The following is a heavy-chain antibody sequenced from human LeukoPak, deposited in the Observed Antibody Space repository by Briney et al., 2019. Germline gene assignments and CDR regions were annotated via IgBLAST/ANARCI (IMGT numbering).Heavy chain of an antibody. CDR3: ARHVVAVGFDY. V-gene: IGHV3-21*01. Sequence: PGGTLRLSCAASGFTFDDYAMHWVRQAPGKGLEWVSSITRSSSYIYYADSVKGRFTIARDNAKNSLYLQMNSLRADDTAVYYCARHVVAVGFDYWGRGTLVTVSS. CDR1: GFTFDDYA. CDR2: ITRSSSYI. J-gene: IGHJ4*02. D-gene: IGHD3-22*01.